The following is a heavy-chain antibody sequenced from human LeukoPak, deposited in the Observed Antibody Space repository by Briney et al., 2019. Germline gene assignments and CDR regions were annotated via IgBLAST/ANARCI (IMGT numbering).Heavy chain of an antibody. CDR2: IYTSGST. Sequence: SETLSLTCTVSGGSISSYYWSWIRQPAGKGLEWIGRIYTSGSTNYNPSLKSRVTISVDTSKNQFSLKLSSVTAADTAVYYCARVRKDIVATTGRYYYMDVWGKGTTVTIS. CDR1: GGSISSYY. J-gene: IGHJ6*03. V-gene: IGHV4-4*07. CDR3: ARVRKDIVATTGRYYYMDV. D-gene: IGHD5-12*01.